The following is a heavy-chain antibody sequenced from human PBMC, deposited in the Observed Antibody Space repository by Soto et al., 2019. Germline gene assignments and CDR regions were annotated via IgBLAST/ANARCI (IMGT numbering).Heavy chain of an antibody. CDR2: IYYSGST. CDR3: ARDEGVAARPKKYYYYGMDV. V-gene: IGHV4-59*01. J-gene: IGHJ6*02. D-gene: IGHD6-6*01. Sequence: PSETLSLTCTVSGGSISSYYWSWIRQPPGKGLDWIGYIYYSGSTNYNPSLKSRVTISVDTSKNQFSLKLSSVTAADTAVYYCARDEGVAARPKKYYYYGMDVWGQGTTVTVSS. CDR1: GGSISSYY.